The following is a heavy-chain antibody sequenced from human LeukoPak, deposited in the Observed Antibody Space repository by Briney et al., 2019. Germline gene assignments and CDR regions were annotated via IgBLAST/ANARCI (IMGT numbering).Heavy chain of an antibody. CDR1: GFTFSSYA. V-gene: IGHV3-7*01. D-gene: IGHD4-23*01. CDR3: ARDGKRLNFDY. J-gene: IGHJ4*02. CDR2: IKQDGSEK. Sequence: GGSLRLSCAASGFTFSSYAMSWVRQAPGKGLEWVANIKQDGSEKYYVDSVKGRFTISRDNAKNSLYLQMNSLRAEDTAVYYCARDGKRLNFDYWGQGTLVTVSS.